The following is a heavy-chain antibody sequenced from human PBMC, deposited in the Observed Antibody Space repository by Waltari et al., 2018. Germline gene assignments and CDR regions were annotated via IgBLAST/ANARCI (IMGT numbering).Heavy chain of an antibody. V-gene: IGHV3-30*01. CDR2: ISYDGSNK. D-gene: IGHD6-19*01. J-gene: IGHJ3*02. CDR1: GFTFSSYA. Sequence: QVQLVESGGGVVQPGRSLRLSCAASGFTFSSYAMHLVRQAPGKGLEWVAVISYDGSNKYYADSVKGRFTISRDNSKNTLYLQMNSLRAEDTAVYYCARDLGGEYSSGHDAFDIWGQGTMVTVSS. CDR3: ARDLGGEYSSGHDAFDI.